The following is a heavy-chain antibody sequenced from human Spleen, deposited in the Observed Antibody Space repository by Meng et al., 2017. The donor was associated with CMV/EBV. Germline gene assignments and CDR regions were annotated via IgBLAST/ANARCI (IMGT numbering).Heavy chain of an antibody. CDR2: IYSGGST. CDR3: AKASPAVAGTAYDY. J-gene: IGHJ4*02. V-gene: IGHV3-53*01. CDR1: GFTFSSYS. Sequence: GGSLRLSCAASGFTFSSYSMNWVRQAPGKGLEWVSVIYSGGSTYYADSVKGRFTISRDNSKNTLYLQMNSLRAEDTAVYYCAKASPAVAGTAYDYWGQGTLVTVSS. D-gene: IGHD6-19*01.